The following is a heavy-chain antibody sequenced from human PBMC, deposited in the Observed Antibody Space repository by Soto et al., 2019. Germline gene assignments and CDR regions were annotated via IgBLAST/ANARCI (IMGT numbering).Heavy chain of an antibody. Sequence: GESLKISCKGSGYSFTSYWIGWVRQMPGKGLEWMGIIYPGDSETRYSPSFQGQVTISADKSISTAYLQWSSLKAPDTAMYYCARTRYCSRTSCSGPMSGMDVWGQGTTVTVSS. CDR2: IYPGDSET. D-gene: IGHD2-2*01. CDR1: GYSFTSYW. J-gene: IGHJ6*02. CDR3: ARTRYCSRTSCSGPMSGMDV. V-gene: IGHV5-51*01.